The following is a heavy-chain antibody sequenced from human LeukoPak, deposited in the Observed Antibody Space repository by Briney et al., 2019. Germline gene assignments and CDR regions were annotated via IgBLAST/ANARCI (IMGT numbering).Heavy chain of an antibody. Sequence: GGSLRLSCAASGFTFSSYAMHWVRQAPGKGLEWVAVISDDGSSKYYADSVKGRFTISRDNSKNTLYLQMNSLRAEDTAVYYCARAPGGYCSSTSCSLLGYYYMDVWGKGTTVTDSS. D-gene: IGHD2-2*01. CDR2: ISDDGSSK. J-gene: IGHJ6*03. V-gene: IGHV3-30*04. CDR1: GFTFSSYA. CDR3: ARAPGGYCSSTSCSLLGYYYMDV.